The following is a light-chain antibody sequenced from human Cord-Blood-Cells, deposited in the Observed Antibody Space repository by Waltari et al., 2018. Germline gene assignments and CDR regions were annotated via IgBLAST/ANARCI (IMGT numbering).Light chain of an antibody. CDR2: GNS. CDR1: SSNIGAGYD. Sequence: QSVLTQPPSVSGAPGQRVTISCTGSSSNIGAGYDVHWYQQLPGTAPKLLICGNSNRPSGVPDRLSGSKSGTSASLAITGLQAEDEADYYCQSYDSSLSGVVFGGGTKLTVL. J-gene: IGLJ2*01. CDR3: QSYDSSLSGVV. V-gene: IGLV1-40*01.